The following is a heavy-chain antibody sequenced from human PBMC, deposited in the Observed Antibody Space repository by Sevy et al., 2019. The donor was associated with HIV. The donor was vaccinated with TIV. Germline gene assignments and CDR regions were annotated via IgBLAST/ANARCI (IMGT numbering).Heavy chain of an antibody. J-gene: IGHJ4*02. CDR3: ARDWGTPPTAILYHFDF. D-gene: IGHD3-16*01. CDR1: TFTFSHYA. V-gene: IGHV3-30*04. Sequence: GGSLRLSCVASTFTFSHYAMHWVRQAPGKGLQWVASISYNGEDENYADSVAGRFTISRDNPKNTLFLQMSSLRPEDTALYYCARDWGTPPTAILYHFDFWGQGNPVTVSS. CDR2: ISYNGEDE.